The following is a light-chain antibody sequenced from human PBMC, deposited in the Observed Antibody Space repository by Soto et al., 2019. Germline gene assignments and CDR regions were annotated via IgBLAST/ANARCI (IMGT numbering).Light chain of an antibody. CDR2: AAS. Sequence: EIQMTQSPSSLSASVGDRVTITCRASQGIRNDLGWYQQKPGKAPKXLIYAASSLQSGVPSRFSGSGSGTEFTLTISGLQPEDCATYDCQHYNSYSEAFGQGTKVDI. CDR3: QHYNSYSEA. CDR1: QGIRND. V-gene: IGKV1-17*01. J-gene: IGKJ1*01.